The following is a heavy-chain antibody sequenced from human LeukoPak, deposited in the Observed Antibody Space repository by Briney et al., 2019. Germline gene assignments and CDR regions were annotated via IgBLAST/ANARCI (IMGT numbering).Heavy chain of an antibody. CDR1: GFPFTDFG. CDR3: AKDRDDYGDDC. CDR2: IRRDGRSK. J-gene: IGHJ4*02. V-gene: IGHV3-30*02. D-gene: IGHD4-17*01. Sequence: QPGGSLRLSCAASGFPFTDFGMHWVRQAPGKGLDWVSHIRRDGRSKFYAESVKGRFTISRDNSKNTLYLQVNSLRAEDTAVYYCAKDRDDYGDDCWGQGILVTVST.